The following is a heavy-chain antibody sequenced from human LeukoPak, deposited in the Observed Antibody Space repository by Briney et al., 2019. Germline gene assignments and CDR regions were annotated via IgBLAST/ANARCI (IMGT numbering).Heavy chain of an antibody. CDR2: INHSRST. Sequence: KPSETLSLTCTVSGGSISSYYWSWIRQPPGKGLEWIGEINHSRSTNYNPSLKSRVTISVDTSKNQFSLKLSSVTAADTAVYYCARIGGKSMVYGMDVWGQGTTVTVSS. V-gene: IGHV4-34*01. J-gene: IGHJ6*02. CDR1: GGSISSYY. CDR3: ARIGGKSMVYGMDV. D-gene: IGHD3-10*01.